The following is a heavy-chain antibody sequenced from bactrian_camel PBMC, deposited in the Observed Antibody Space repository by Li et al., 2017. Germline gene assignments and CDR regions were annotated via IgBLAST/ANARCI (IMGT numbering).Heavy chain of an antibody. V-gene: IGHV3S53*01. CDR1: GYTSSLHS. J-gene: IGHJ6*01. CDR3: AADLTVYVGPVALERLLSDVDFGY. D-gene: IGHD4*01. Sequence: QVQLVESGGGSAQAGGSLTLSCIVSGYTSSLHSVVWFRQSSGKEREGVAAVDTDGTTSYADSVKDRFTISLDKAKNILYLQMNNLKPEDTAMYYCAADLTVYVGPVALERLLSDVDFGYWGQGTQVTVS. CDR2: VDTDGTT.